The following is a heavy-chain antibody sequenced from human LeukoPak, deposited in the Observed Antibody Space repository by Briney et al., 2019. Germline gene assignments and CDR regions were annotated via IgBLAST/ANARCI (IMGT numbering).Heavy chain of an antibody. Sequence: PSETLSLTCAVSGYSISSGYYWGWIRQAPGKGLEWIGSIYHSGSTYYNPSLKSRVTISVDTSKNQFSLKLSSVTAADTAVYYCARDNYDFWSGYLRYFDYWGQGTLVTVSS. CDR3: ARDNYDFWSGYLRYFDY. CDR1: GYSISSGYY. CDR2: IYHSGST. J-gene: IGHJ4*02. D-gene: IGHD3-3*01. V-gene: IGHV4-38-2*02.